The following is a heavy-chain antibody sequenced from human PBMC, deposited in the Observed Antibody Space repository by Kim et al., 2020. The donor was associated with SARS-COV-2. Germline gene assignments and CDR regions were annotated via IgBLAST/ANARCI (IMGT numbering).Heavy chain of an antibody. Sequence: YYSPSLKSRVTISVDTSKNQCARKLSSVTAADTAVYYCARVVVGATGWFDPWGQGTLVTVSS. V-gene: IGHV4-31*02. CDR3: ARVVVGATGWFDP. D-gene: IGHD2-15*01. J-gene: IGHJ5*02.